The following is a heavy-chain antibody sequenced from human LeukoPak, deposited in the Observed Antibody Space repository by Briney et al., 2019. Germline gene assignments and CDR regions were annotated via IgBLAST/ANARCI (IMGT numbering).Heavy chain of an antibody. J-gene: IGHJ4*02. CDR2: IYPGDSDT. CDR3: ARAYSSSWYSALFDY. D-gene: IGHD6-13*01. CDR1: GYSFTSYW. Sequence: GESLKISCKGSGYSFTSYWIGWVRQMPGKGLEWMGIIYPGDSDTRYSPSFQGQVTISADKSISTAYLQWSSLKASDTAMYYYARAYSSSWYSALFDYWGQGTLVTVSS. V-gene: IGHV5-51*01.